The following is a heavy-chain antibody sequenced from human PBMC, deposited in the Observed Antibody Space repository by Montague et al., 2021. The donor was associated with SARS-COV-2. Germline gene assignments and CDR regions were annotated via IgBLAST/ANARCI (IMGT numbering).Heavy chain of an antibody. D-gene: IGHD4-23*01. CDR1: GFSLSTSGMC. Sequence: PALVKPTQTLTLTCTFPGFSLSTSGMCVSWIRQPPGKALEWLARXXWDDDKYYSTSLKTRLTISKDTSKNQVVLTMTNMDPVDTATYYCARELGTVVTLDYWGQGTLVTVSS. J-gene: IGHJ4*02. V-gene: IGHV2-70*11. CDR2: XXWDDDK. CDR3: ARELGTVVTLDY.